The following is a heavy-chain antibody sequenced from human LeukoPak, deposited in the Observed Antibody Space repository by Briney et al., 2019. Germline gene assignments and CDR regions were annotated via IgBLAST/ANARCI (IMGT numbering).Heavy chain of an antibody. CDR3: ARDPSLRVTLDY. Sequence: GGSLRLSCAASGFTFSSYSMNWVRQAPGKGLEWVSSISSSSSYIYYADSVKGRFTISRDNAKNSLYLQMNSLRAEDTAVYFCARDPSLRVTLDYWGQGTLVTVSS. D-gene: IGHD4-4*01. J-gene: IGHJ4*02. V-gene: IGHV3-21*01. CDR2: ISSSSSYI. CDR1: GFTFSSYS.